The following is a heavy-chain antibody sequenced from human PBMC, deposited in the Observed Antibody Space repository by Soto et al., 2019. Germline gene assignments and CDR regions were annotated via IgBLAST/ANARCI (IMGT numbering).Heavy chain of an antibody. CDR3: ARHLHDYGDYELLSYFDY. Sequence: SETLSLTCTVSGGSISSSSYYWGWIRQPPGKGLEWIGSIYYSGSTYYNPSLKSRVTISVDTSKNQFSLKLSSVTAADTAVYYCARHLHDYGDYELLSYFDYWGQGTLVTVSS. CDR1: GGSISSSSYY. J-gene: IGHJ4*02. CDR2: IYYSGST. V-gene: IGHV4-39*01. D-gene: IGHD4-17*01.